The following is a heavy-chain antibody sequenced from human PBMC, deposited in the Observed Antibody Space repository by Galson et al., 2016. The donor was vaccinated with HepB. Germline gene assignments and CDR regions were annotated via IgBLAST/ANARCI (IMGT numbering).Heavy chain of an antibody. Sequence: SVKVSCKASGYTFTRYAVHWVRQAPGQGLEWMGIINPSGGSTSYAQKFQGTIIITRDTSTSTVYMELSSLTSEDSAVYYCARGGQLWLFGGDWFDPWGQGTLVTVAS. D-gene: IGHD5-18*01. J-gene: IGHJ5*02. CDR3: ARGGQLWLFGGDWFDP. V-gene: IGHV1-46*01. CDR1: GYTFTRYA. CDR2: INPSGGST.